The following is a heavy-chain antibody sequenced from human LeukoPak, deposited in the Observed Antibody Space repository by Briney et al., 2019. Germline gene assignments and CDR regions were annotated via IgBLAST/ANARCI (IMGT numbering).Heavy chain of an antibody. CDR3: AKCSGSWYSFADY. CDR1: GFTFSSYA. V-gene: IGHV3-23*01. J-gene: IGHJ4*02. CDR2: ISGSGGST. D-gene: IGHD6-13*01. Sequence: GRSLRLSCAASGFTFSSYAMSWVRQAPGKGLEWVSAISGSGGSTYYADSVKGRFTISRDNSKNTLYLQMNSLRAEDTAVYYCAKCSGSWYSFADYWGQGTLVTVSS.